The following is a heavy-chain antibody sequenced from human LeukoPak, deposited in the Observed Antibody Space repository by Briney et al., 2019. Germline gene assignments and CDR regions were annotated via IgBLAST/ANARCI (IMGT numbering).Heavy chain of an antibody. Sequence: GESLKISCKGSGYTFTSYWIGWVRQMPGKGLGWMGIIYPGDSDTRYSPSFQGQVTISADKSISTAYLQWSSLKASDTAMYYCARISHYDISPYGMDVWGKGTTVTVSS. CDR3: ARISHYDISPYGMDV. J-gene: IGHJ6*04. D-gene: IGHD3-9*01. V-gene: IGHV5-51*01. CDR1: GYTFTSYW. CDR2: IYPGDSDT.